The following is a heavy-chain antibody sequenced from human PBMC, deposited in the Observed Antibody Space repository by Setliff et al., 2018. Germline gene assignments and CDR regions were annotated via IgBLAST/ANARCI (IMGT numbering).Heavy chain of an antibody. CDR2: ISANAFSS. V-gene: IGHV3-9*01. CDR3: ARWTTAFDY. J-gene: IGHJ4*02. Sequence: PGGSLRLSCVTSGFTFGDYAMHWVRQVPGKGLEWVSGISANAFSSDSADSVKGRFTISRDNSKNTLYLQMSSPRPEDTAVYYCARWTTAFDYWGQGVLVTVSS. D-gene: IGHD4-17*01. CDR1: GFTFGDYA.